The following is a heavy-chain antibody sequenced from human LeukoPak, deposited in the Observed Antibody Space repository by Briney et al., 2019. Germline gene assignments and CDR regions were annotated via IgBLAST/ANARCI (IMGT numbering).Heavy chain of an antibody. CDR2: ISAYNGNT. D-gene: IGHD5-18*01. CDR1: GYTFTSYG. J-gene: IGHJ3*02. CDR3: ARDRGYSYVPGAFDI. Sequence: ASVKVSCKASGYTFTSYGVSWVRQAPGQGLEWMGWISAYNGNTNYAQKLQGRVTMTTDTSTSTAYMELRSLRSDDTAVYYCARDRGYSYVPGAFDIWGQGTMVTVSS. V-gene: IGHV1-18*01.